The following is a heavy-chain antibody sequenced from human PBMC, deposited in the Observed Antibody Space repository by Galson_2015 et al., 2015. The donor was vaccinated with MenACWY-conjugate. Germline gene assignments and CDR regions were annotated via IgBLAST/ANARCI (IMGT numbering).Heavy chain of an antibody. V-gene: IGHV5-51*01. CDR3: ASAYDGNFHWGD. CDR1: GYSITNYW. Sequence: QSGAEVTKPGESLTISCTGSGYSITNYWIGWVRQMPGKALEGMGIIFLVNSIPKYNPSFQGQVTVSADRAISTAYLQWTSLQASDTAIYYCASAYDGNFHWGDWGQGTLVTVSS. CDR2: IFLVNSIP. D-gene: IGHD3-16*01. J-gene: IGHJ4*02.